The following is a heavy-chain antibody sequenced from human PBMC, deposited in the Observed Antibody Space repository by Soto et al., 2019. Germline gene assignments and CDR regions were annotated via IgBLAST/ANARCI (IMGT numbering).Heavy chain of an antibody. CDR2: ISWNSGSI. J-gene: IGHJ3*02. CDR3: AKDAVLRYFDWSPGAFDI. V-gene: IGHV3-9*01. CDR1: GFTFDDYA. Sequence: GGSLRLSCAASGFTFDDYAMHWVRQAPGKGLEWVSGISWNSGSIGYADSVKGRFTISRDNAKNSLYLQMISLRAEDTALYYCAKDAVLRYFDWSPGAFDIWGQGTMVTVSS. D-gene: IGHD3-9*01.